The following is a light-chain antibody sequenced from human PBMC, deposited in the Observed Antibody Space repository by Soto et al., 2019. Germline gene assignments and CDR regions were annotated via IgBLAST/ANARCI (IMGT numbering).Light chain of an antibody. V-gene: IGLV1-40*01. Sequence: QSVLTQPPSLSGAPGQRITISCTGTSSNLGAAFAVQWYQQLPGAAPKLLIYSNSQRPLGVPVRFSGSKSDTSASLAISGLQSEDEADYYCATWNDGVFVFGIGTQLTVL. CDR2: SNS. CDR1: SSNLGAAFA. J-gene: IGLJ1*01. CDR3: ATWNDGVFV.